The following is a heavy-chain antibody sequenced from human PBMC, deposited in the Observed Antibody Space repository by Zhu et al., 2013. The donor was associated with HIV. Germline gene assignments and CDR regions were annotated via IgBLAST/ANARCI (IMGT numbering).Heavy chain of an antibody. CDR2: MNPNTGNT. D-gene: IGHD2-21*02. Sequence: EVKKPGASVRVSCSSSGYTFTDYDINWVRQAPGQGLEWMGWMNPNTGNTGYAQKFQGRVTLTRNTSISTAYMELSSLRSEDTAMYYCARDTARAPGRYWYFDLWGRGTLVTVSS. J-gene: IGHJ2*01. CDR3: ARDTARAPGRYWYFDL. CDR1: GYTFTDYD. V-gene: IGHV1-8*03.